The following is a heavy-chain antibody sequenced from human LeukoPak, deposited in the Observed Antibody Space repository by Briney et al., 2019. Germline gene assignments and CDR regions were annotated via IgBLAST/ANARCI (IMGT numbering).Heavy chain of an antibody. V-gene: IGHV3-7*01. D-gene: IGHD1-14*01. Sequence: PGGSLRLSCAASGFTFSSYWMSWVRQAPGKGLEWVANIKQDGSEKYYVDSVKGRFTISRDNAKNSLYLQMNSLRAEDTAVYYCARENVYKGWQGSFDYWGQGTLVTVSS. J-gene: IGHJ4*02. CDR1: GFTFSSYW. CDR2: IKQDGSEK. CDR3: ARENVYKGWQGSFDY.